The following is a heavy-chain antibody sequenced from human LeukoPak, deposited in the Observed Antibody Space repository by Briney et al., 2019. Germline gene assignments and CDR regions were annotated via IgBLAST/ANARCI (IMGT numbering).Heavy chain of an antibody. CDR2: ISGSGGST. CDR1: GFTFSTYA. V-gene: IGHV3-23*01. CDR3: AKGYWNPGY. D-gene: IGHD1-1*01. J-gene: IGHJ4*02. Sequence: PGGSLRLSCVASGFTFSTYAMTWVRQAPGKGLELVSGISGSGGSTYYADSVKGRFTISRDNSKSTLYLQMNNLRAEDTALYYCAKGYWNPGYWGQGTLVTVSS.